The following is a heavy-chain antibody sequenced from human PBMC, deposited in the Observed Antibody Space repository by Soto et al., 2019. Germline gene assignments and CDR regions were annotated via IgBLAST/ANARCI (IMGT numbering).Heavy chain of an antibody. CDR3: ATRITVFGLLIPPFDP. Sequence: QVHLQQWGAGLLKPSETLSLTCAVYGGSVNGYYWNWIRQPPGKGLEWIGEINHTGGTHYNPSLKSRVTMAVDTSKNQFSLRLSSVTAADTAIYYCATRITVFGLLIPPFDPWGQGTQVTVSS. V-gene: IGHV4-34*02. D-gene: IGHD3-3*01. CDR1: GGSVNGYY. J-gene: IGHJ5*02. CDR2: INHTGGT.